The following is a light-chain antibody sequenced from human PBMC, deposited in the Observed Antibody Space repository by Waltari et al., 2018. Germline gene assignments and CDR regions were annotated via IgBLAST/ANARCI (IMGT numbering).Light chain of an antibody. CDR2: DAS. Sequence: EIVLTQSPATLSLSPGERATLPCRASQSVSSYLAWYQQKPGQAPRLLIYDASNRATGIPARFSGSGSGTDFTLTISSPEPEDFAVYYCQQRSNWPPWTFGQGTKVEIK. CDR3: QQRSNWPPWT. J-gene: IGKJ1*01. CDR1: QSVSSY. V-gene: IGKV3-11*01.